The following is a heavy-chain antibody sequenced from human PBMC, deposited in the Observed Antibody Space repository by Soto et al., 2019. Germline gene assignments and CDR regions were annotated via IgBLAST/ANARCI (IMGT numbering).Heavy chain of an antibody. V-gene: IGHV3-30-3*01. CDR2: LSYDGNNI. J-gene: IGHJ4*02. Sequence: QVQLVESGGGVVQPGRSLRLSCAASGFTFSNYAIHWVRQAPGKGLEWVAVLSYDGNNIHYADSVKGRFTVSRDNSKNTLFLQMNSLRAEXTAXXXXAXGPIGDAAMVTNYFDYWGQGTLVTVSS. CDR1: GFTFSNYA. CDR3: AXGPIGDAAMVTNYFDY. D-gene: IGHD5-18*01.